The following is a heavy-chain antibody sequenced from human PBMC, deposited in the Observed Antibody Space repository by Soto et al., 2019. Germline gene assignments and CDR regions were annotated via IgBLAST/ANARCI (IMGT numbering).Heavy chain of an antibody. CDR1: GGTFSSYA. CDR2: IIPIFGTA. D-gene: IGHD3-16*02. Sequence: QVQLVQSGAEVKKPGSSVKVSCKASGGTFSSYAISWVRQAPGQGLEWMGGIIPIFGTANYAQKFQGRVTITADKSTSTAYMELSSLRSEDTAVYYCAREQSYVWGSYRPGGDAFDIWGQGTMVTVSS. J-gene: IGHJ3*02. V-gene: IGHV1-69*06. CDR3: AREQSYVWGSYRPGGDAFDI.